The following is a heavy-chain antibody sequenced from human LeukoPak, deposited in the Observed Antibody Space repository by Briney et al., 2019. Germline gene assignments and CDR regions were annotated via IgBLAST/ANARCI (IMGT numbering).Heavy chain of an antibody. CDR2: ISGSGGST. D-gene: IGHD6-19*01. CDR1: GFTFSSYA. J-gene: IGHJ4*02. CDR3: AKDGEDVPTVAGTIGSY. V-gene: IGHV3-23*01. Sequence: PGGSLRLSCAASGFTFSSYAMSWVRQAPGKGLEWVSAISGSGGSTHYADSVKGRFTISRDNSKNTLYLQMNSLRAEDTAVYYCAKDGEDVPTVAGTIGSYWGQGTLVTVSS.